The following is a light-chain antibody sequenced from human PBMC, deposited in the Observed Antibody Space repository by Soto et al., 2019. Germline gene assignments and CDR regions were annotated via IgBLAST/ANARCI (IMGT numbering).Light chain of an antibody. CDR1: SSDVGGYNY. J-gene: IGLJ2*01. CDR3: SSYTTSNTLV. Sequence: QSALTQPASVSGSPGQSITISCTGTSSDVGGYNYVSWYQQHPGRAPKLIIYAVSNLPSGVSDRFSGSKSGNTASLTISGLQTEDEADYYCSSYTTSNTLVFGGGTKLTVL. CDR2: AVS. V-gene: IGLV2-14*03.